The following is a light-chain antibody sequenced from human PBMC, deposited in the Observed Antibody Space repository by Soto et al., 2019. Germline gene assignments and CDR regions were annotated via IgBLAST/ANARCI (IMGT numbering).Light chain of an antibody. Sequence: QSVLTQPASVSGSPGQSITISCTGTSSAVGVYNYVSWDQQHPGKAPNLMIYEVSNRPSGVSNRFSGSKSGNTASLTIYGPPAEEEADYYCSSYTSSSTPRVFGTGTKVTVL. CDR3: SSYTSSSTPRV. V-gene: IGLV2-14*01. CDR1: SSAVGVYNY. CDR2: EVS. J-gene: IGLJ1*01.